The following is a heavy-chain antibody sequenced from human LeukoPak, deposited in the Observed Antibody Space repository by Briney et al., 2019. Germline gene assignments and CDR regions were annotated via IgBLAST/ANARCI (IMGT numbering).Heavy chain of an antibody. V-gene: IGHV3-64D*09. J-gene: IGHJ4*02. CDR3: ARDMGSLGFDY. CDR1: GFTFNNYT. D-gene: IGHD3-10*01. CDR2: ISRSGGST. Sequence: QPGGSLRLSCSASGFTFNNYTMYWVRQAPGKGLEYVSAISRSGGSTHYADSVKGRFTISRDNSKTTLYLQMSSLRAEDTAVYYCARDMGSLGFDYWGQGTLVTVSS.